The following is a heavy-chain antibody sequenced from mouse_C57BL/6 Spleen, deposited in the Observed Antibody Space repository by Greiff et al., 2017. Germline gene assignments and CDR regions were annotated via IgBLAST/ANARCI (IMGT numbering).Heavy chain of an antibody. CDR1: GFTFSDYG. CDR3: ARRYGNYNYFDY. D-gene: IGHD2-1*01. J-gene: IGHJ2*01. V-gene: IGHV5-17*01. Sequence: EVKVVESGGGLVKPGGSLKLSCAASGFTFSDYGMHWVRQAPEKGLEWVAYISSGSSTIYYADTVKGRFTISRDNAKNTLFLQMTSLRSEDTAMYYCARRYGNYNYFDYWGQGTTLTVSS. CDR2: ISSGSSTI.